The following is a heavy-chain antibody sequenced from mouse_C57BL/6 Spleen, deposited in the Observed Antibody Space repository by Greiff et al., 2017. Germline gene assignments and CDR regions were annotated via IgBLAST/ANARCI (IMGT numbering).Heavy chain of an antibody. CDR3: ARTNWDEGWFAY. Sequence: VQLQQSGPGLVQPSQSLSITCTVSGFSLTSYGVHWVRQSPGKGLEWLGVIWSGGSTDYNAAFISRLSISKDNSKSQVFFKMNSLQADDTAIYYCARTNWDEGWFAYWGQGTLVTVSA. CDR1: GFSLTSYG. V-gene: IGHV2-2*01. CDR2: IWSGGST. J-gene: IGHJ3*01. D-gene: IGHD4-1*02.